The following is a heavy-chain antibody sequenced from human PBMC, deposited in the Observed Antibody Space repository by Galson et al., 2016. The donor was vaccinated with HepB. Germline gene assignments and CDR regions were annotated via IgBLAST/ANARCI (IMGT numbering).Heavy chain of an antibody. J-gene: IGHJ1*01. Sequence: SLRLSCASSTFTSGDYAVSWFRQAPGKGLEWVGFIRSQAYGGTTEHAASVKGRFIVSRDESGNIAYLQMDRLKTEDTAVYYCTRDRHDDYFGRSLYFQHWGQGTLVTVSS. CDR1: TFTSGDYA. CDR3: TRDRHDDYFGRSLYFQH. D-gene: IGHD4-17*01. V-gene: IGHV3-49*03. CDR2: IRSQAYGGTT.